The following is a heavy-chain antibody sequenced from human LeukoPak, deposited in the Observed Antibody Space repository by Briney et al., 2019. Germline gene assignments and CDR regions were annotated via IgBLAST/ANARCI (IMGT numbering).Heavy chain of an antibody. CDR2: IWYDGSNK. CDR3: ARDMGRAWYGPPDY. D-gene: IGHD6-13*01. CDR1: GFTFSSYG. V-gene: IGHV3-33*01. J-gene: IGHJ4*02. Sequence: GGSLRLSCAASGFTFSSYGMHWVRQAPGKGLEWVAVIWYDGSNKYYADSVKGRLTISRDNSKNTLYLQMNSLRAEDTAVYYCARDMGRAWYGPPDYWGQGTLVTVSS.